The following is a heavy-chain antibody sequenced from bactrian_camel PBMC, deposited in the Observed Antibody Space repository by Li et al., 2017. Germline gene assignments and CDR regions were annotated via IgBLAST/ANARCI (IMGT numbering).Heavy chain of an antibody. V-gene: IGHV3S9*01. CDR1: GFLFMSYG. CDR3: AAGSGRGRYGCDANY. J-gene: IGHJ4*01. D-gene: IGHD6*01. Sequence: HVQLVESGGGLVQPGGSLRLSCAASGFLFMSYGMAWVRQAPGKGLEWVSSISNGGTKYYADPVKGRFTISRDNAKNTLYLQMNSLRPEDTALYYCAAGSGRGRYGCDANYWGQGTQVTVS. CDR2: ISNGGTK.